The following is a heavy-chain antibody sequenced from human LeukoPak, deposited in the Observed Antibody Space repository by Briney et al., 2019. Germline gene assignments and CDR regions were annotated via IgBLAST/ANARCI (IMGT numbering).Heavy chain of an antibody. CDR1: GGSISSYY. V-gene: IGHV4-4*07. CDR3: ARDNMEDYYDSSGYSYWFDP. CDR2: IYTSGST. D-gene: IGHD3-22*01. Sequence: SETLSLTCTVSGGSISSYYWSWIRQPAGKGLEWIGRIYTSGSTNYNPALKSRVTMSVDTSKNQFSLELSSVTAADTAVYYCARDNMEDYYDSSGYSYWFDPWGQGTLVTVSS. J-gene: IGHJ5*01.